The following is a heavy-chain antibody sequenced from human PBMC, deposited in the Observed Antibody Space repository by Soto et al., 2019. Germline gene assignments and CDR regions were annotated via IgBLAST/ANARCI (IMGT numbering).Heavy chain of an antibody. CDR2: ISGSGGST. J-gene: IGHJ4*02. CDR3: AKATDIVATHPTTLSYYFDY. CDR1: GFTFSSYA. Sequence: GESLKISCAASGFTFSSYAMSWVRQAPGKGLEWVSAISGSGGSTYYADSVKGRFTISRDNSKNTLYLQMNSLRAEDTAVYYCAKATDIVATHPTTLSYYFDYWGQGTLVTVSS. D-gene: IGHD5-12*01. V-gene: IGHV3-23*01.